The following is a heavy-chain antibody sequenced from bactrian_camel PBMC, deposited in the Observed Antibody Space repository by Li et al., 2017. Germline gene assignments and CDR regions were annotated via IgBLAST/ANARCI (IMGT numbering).Heavy chain of an antibody. CDR3: AAASTGYSDYAY. CDR2: ISGSGGGT. CDR1: GFTFSSDY. Sequence: VQLVESGGGLVQPGGSLRLSCAASGFTFSSDYMTWVRQAPGKGLEWVSTISGSGGGTYYADSVQGRFTISRDNTRNTVYLEADSLESEDTALYYCAAASTGYSDYAYWGQGTQVTVS. D-gene: IGHD2*01. J-gene: IGHJ4*01. V-gene: IGHV3S40*01.